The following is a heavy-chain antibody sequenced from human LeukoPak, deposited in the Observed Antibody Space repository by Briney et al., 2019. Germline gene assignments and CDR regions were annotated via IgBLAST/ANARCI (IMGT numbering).Heavy chain of an antibody. CDR1: GFTFRTYW. J-gene: IGHJ4*02. CDR2: INSDGNII. Sequence: GGSLRLSCAASGFTFRTYWMHWVRQVPGKGLVWVSRINSDGNIITYADSVNGRFTISRDNTRNMVYLQMNSLTAEDSAVYYCVAGMGNYWGQGTLVSV. CDR3: VAGMGNY. D-gene: IGHD1-26*01. V-gene: IGHV3-74*01.